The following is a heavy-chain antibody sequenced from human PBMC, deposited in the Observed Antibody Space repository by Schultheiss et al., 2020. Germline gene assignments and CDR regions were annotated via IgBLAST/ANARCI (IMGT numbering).Heavy chain of an antibody. Sequence: SETLSLTCTVSGGSISSGSYYWSWIRQPAGKGLEWIGRIYTSGSTNYNPSLKGRVTMSIDASKNQFSLKLTSVTAADTAVYYCARVGEQWLAPADYWGQGTLVTVSS. D-gene: IGHD6-19*01. CDR3: ARVGEQWLAPADY. V-gene: IGHV4-61*02. CDR1: GGSISSGSYY. J-gene: IGHJ4*02. CDR2: IYTSGST.